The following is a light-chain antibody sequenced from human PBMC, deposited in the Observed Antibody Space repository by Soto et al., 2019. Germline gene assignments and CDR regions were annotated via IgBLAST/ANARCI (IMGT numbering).Light chain of an antibody. CDR3: QRYATYSPT. CDR2: DAS. J-gene: IGKJ1*01. V-gene: IGKV1-5*01. CDR1: QSINNW. Sequence: DIQMTQSPSTLSASVGDRVTITCRASQSINNWLAWYQLKPGKAPKLLIYDASTLQSGVPLSFSGSGSGTGFTLTISSLQPDDFATYYCQRYATYSPTFGQGTKV.